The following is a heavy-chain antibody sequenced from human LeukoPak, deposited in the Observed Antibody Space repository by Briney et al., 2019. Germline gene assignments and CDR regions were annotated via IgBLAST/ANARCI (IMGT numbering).Heavy chain of an antibody. CDR1: GGSFSGYY. J-gene: IGHJ4*02. CDR3: ARGYYDSSGYYYRVQNYFDY. V-gene: IGHV4-34*01. D-gene: IGHD3-22*01. Sequence: PSETLSLTCAVYGGSFSGYYWSWIRQPPGKGLEWIGEINHSGSTNYNPSLKSRVTISVDTSKNQFSLKLSSVTAADTAVHYCARGYYDSSGYYYRVQNYFDYWGQGTLVTVSS. CDR2: INHSGST.